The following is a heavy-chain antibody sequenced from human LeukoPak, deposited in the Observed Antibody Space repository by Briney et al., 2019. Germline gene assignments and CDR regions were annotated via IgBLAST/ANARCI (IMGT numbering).Heavy chain of an antibody. V-gene: IGHV3-48*02. CDR3: VRDNDWAFHY. CDR1: GFTFSDYV. J-gene: IGHJ4*02. CDR2: INHNGEMI. D-gene: IGHD3-9*01. Sequence: GGSLRLSCAASGFTFSDYVMSWVRQAPGKGLEWVSYINHNGEMIYYADSVKGRFTISRDTAKKTLYLQMNSLRDDDTALYYCVRDNDWAFHYWGQGTLVTVSS.